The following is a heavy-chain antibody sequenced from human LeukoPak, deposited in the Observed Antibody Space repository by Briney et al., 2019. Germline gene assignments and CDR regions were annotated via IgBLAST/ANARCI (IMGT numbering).Heavy chain of an antibody. D-gene: IGHD6-13*01. CDR3: AKSIAAAAPDY. CDR1: GFTFDDYA. Sequence: SLRLSCAASGFTFDDYAMHWVRQAPGKGLEWVSGISWNSGSIGYADSVKGRFTISRDNAKNSLYLQMNSLRAEDTALYYCAKSIAAAAPDYWGQGTLVTVSS. J-gene: IGHJ4*02. V-gene: IGHV3-9*01. CDR2: ISWNSGSI.